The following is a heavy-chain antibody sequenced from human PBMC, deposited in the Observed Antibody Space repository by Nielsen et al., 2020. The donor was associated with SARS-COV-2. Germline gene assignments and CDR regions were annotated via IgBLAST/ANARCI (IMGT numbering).Heavy chain of an antibody. D-gene: IGHD6-13*01. CDR2: MNPNSGNT. CDR3: ARRQLVRRDGYYYYYYGMDV. CDR1: GYTFTSYD. Sequence: ASVKVSCKASGYTFTSYDINWVRQATGQGLEWMGWMNPNSGNTGYAQKFQGRVTMTRSTSISTAYMELSSLRSEDTAVYYCARRQLVRRDGYYYYYYGMDVWGQGTTVTVSS. J-gene: IGHJ6*02. V-gene: IGHV1-8*01.